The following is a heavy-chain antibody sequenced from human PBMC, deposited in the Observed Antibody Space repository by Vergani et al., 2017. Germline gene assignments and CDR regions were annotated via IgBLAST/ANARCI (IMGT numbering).Heavy chain of an antibody. CDR1: GFTFSSYG. CDR3: ARSSLIGSSSWYWESAFDI. D-gene: IGHD6-13*01. J-gene: IGHJ3*02. V-gene: IGHV3-23*04. Sequence: VQLVESGGGVVQPGRSLRLSCAASGFTFSSYGMHWVRQAPGKGLEWVSAISGSGGSTYYADSVKGRFTISRDNSKNTLYLQMNSLRAEDTAVYYCARSSLIGSSSWYWESAFDIWGQGTMVTVSS. CDR2: ISGSGGST.